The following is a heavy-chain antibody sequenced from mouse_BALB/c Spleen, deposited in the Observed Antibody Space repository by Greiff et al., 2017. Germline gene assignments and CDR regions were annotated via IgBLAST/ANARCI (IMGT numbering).Heavy chain of an antibody. Sequence: EVMLVESGGGLVKPGGSLKLSCAASGFTFSSYAMSWVRQTPEKRLEWVATISSGGSYTYYPDSVKGRFTISRDNAKNTLYLQMSSLRSEDTAMYYCARHGAYWGQGTLVTVSA. CDR2: ISSGGSYT. J-gene: IGHJ3*01. CDR3: ARHGAY. V-gene: IGHV5-9-3*01. CDR1: GFTFSSYA.